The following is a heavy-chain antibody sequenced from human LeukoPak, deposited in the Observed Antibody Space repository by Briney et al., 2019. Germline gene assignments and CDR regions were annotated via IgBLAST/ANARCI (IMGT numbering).Heavy chain of an antibody. Sequence: ASVKVSCRASGYTFTGYYMHWVRQAPGQGLEWMGWINPNSGGTNYAQKFQGRVTMTRDTSISTAYMELSRLRSDDTAVYYCASSGYSSGWYFSGWFDPWGQGTLVTVSS. D-gene: IGHD6-19*01. CDR3: ASSGYSSGWYFSGWFDP. V-gene: IGHV1-2*02. CDR1: GYTFTGYY. J-gene: IGHJ5*02. CDR2: INPNSGGT.